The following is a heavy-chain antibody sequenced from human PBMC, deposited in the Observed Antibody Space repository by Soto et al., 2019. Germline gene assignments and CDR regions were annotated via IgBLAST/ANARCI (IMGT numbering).Heavy chain of an antibody. V-gene: IGHV4-31*03. CDR3: AGRIVATIYCFDY. CDR1: GGSISSGGYY. J-gene: IGHJ4*02. D-gene: IGHD5-12*01. Sequence: QVQLQESGPGLVKPSQTLSLTCTVSGGSISSGGYYWIWIRQHPGKGLEWIGYIAYSGSTYYNPSLKSRVTISVDTSKNQVYLKLGSVTAADTAVYYCAGRIVATIYCFDYWGQGTLVTVSS. CDR2: IAYSGST.